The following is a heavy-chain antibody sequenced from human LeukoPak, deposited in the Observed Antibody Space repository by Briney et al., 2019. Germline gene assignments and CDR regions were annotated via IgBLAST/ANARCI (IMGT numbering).Heavy chain of an antibody. J-gene: IGHJ1*01. CDR1: GYTFTGYY. CDR2: IIPILGIA. V-gene: IGHV1-69*04. D-gene: IGHD4-23*01. CDR3: ARDNYGGNPEYFQH. Sequence: SVKVSCKASGYTFTGYYMNWVRQAPGQGLEWMGRIIPILGIANYAQKFQGRVTITADKSTSTAYMELSSLRSEDTAVYYCARDNYGGNPEYFQHWGQGTLVTVSS.